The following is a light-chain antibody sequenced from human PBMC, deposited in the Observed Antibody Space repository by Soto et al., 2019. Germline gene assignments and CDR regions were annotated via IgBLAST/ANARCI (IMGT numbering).Light chain of an antibody. Sequence: EIVMTQSPATLSVSPGERATLSCRASQSVSSNLAWYQQKPGQAPRLLIYGSSTRATGIPARFSGSGSGTEFTLTISSLQSEDFAVDYCQQYNHWPRAFCQGTKVEIK. CDR2: GSS. V-gene: IGKV3-15*01. CDR1: QSVSSN. CDR3: QQYNHWPRA. J-gene: IGKJ1*01.